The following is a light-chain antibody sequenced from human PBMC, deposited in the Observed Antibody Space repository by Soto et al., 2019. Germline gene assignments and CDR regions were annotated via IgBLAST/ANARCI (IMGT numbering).Light chain of an antibody. Sequence: QSALTQPASVSGSPGQSITISCTGTSGDVGAYNYVSWYQQHPGKAPKLMIYDVSNRPSGVSNRFSGSKSGNTASLTISGLQAEDEADYYCRSYTSSSTLVFGGGTKVTVL. CDR1: SGDVGAYNY. CDR3: RSYTSSSTLV. J-gene: IGLJ2*01. CDR2: DVS. V-gene: IGLV2-14*03.